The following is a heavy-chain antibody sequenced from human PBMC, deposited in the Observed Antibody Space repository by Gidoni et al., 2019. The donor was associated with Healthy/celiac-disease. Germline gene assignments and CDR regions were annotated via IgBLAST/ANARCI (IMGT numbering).Heavy chain of an antibody. CDR1: GFTFSSYA. CDR2: ISYDGSNK. Sequence: QVQLVESGGGVVQPGRSLSLTCAASGFTFSSYAMHWVRQAPGTGLEWVAVISYDGSNKYYADSVKGRFTISRDNSKNTLYLQMNSLRAEDTAVYYCARDDGHYGFHFDYWGQGTLVTVSS. J-gene: IGHJ4*02. V-gene: IGHV3-30-3*01. D-gene: IGHD3-10*01. CDR3: ARDDGHYGFHFDY.